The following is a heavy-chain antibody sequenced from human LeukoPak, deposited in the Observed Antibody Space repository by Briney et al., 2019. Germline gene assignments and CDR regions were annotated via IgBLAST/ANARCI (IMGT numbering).Heavy chain of an antibody. J-gene: IGHJ6*03. Sequence: GGSLRLSCAASGFTFSSYAMSWVRQAPGKGLEWVANIKGDGSEKYYVDSVKGRFTISRDNAKNSLFLQMDSLRAEDTAIYYCARDYYYNMDVWGRGTTVTVSS. V-gene: IGHV3-7*01. CDR2: IKGDGSEK. CDR1: GFTFSSYA. CDR3: ARDYYYNMDV.